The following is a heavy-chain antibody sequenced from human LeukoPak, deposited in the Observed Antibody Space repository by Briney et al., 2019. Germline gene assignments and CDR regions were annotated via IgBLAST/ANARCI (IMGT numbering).Heavy chain of an antibody. V-gene: IGHV3-30*02. J-gene: IGHJ4*02. CDR3: PKAHWWLPDY. D-gene: IGHD2-8*02. Sequence: GGSLRLSCAASGFTFSRFAMHWVRQAPGKGLEWVAFIRYDGSDKYYADSVKGRFTISRDNSKNTLYLQMNSLRPDDTALYYCPKAHWWLPDYWGQGTLVTASS. CDR1: GFTFSRFA. CDR2: IRYDGSDK.